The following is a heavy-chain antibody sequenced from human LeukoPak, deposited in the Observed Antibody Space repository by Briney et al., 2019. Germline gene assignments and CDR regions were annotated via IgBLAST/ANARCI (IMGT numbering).Heavy chain of an antibody. Sequence: ASVKVSCKASGYTFTGYYMHWVRQAPGQGLEWMGWINPNSGSTNYAQKFQGRVTMTRDTSISTAYMELSRLRSDDTAVYYCARAAAADHFDSWGQGTLVTVSS. V-gene: IGHV1-2*02. J-gene: IGHJ4*02. CDR3: ARAAAADHFDS. CDR1: GYTFTGYY. CDR2: INPNSGST. D-gene: IGHD6-13*01.